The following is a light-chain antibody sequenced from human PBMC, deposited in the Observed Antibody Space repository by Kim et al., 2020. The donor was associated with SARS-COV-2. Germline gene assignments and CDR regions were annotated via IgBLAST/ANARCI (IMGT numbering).Light chain of an antibody. J-gene: IGKJ2*01. V-gene: IGKV3-20*01. CDR2: GAS. Sequence: FARGERDTRPRRASQCVNSRYLTGYQQKPGQAPRLHICGASVRAAGITDRYRGRGSETDFTLNMSRLEPEDFAVYYCQQYGSSSHIFGRGTKLE. CDR3: QQYGSSSHI. CDR1: QCVNSRY.